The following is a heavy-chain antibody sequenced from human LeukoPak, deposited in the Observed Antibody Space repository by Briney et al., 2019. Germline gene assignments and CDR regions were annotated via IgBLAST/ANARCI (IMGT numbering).Heavy chain of an antibody. CDR3: AKAPVSSLPGTFEY. D-gene: IGHD6-13*01. Sequence: GGSLRLSCAASGFTFSSYWMSWVRQAPGKGLEWVSAISAGTGRTYYADSVKGRFTISRDNPKNTLYLQMNSLRDEDTALYYCAKAPVSSLPGTFEYWGQGTLVTVSS. CDR2: ISAGTGRT. V-gene: IGHV3-23*01. J-gene: IGHJ4*02. CDR1: GFTFSSYW.